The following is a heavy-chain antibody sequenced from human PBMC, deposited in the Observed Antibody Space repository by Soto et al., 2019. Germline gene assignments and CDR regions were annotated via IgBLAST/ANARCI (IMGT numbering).Heavy chain of an antibody. CDR1: GYTFTGYY. J-gene: IGHJ4*02. D-gene: IGHD6-19*01. Sequence: SVKVSCKASGYTFTGYYMHWVRQAPGQGLEWMGGIIPIFGTANYAQKFQGRVTITADESTSTAYMELSSLRSEDTAVYYWARGVAVAATTWDYWGQGTLGT. CDR3: ARGVAVAATTWDY. V-gene: IGHV1-69*13. CDR2: IIPIFGTA.